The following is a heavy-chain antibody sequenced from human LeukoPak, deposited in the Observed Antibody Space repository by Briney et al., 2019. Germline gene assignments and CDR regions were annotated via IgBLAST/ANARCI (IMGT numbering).Heavy chain of an antibody. J-gene: IGHJ4*02. CDR1: GYTFTGYY. Sequence: ASVKVSCKASGYTFTGYYMHWVRQAPGQGLGWMGWINPNSGGTNYAQKFQGRVTMTRDTSISTAYMELSRLRSDDTAVYYCARGQHIVVVTAIRANDYWGQGTLVTVSS. CDR3: ARGQHIVVVTAIRANDY. V-gene: IGHV1-2*02. D-gene: IGHD2-21*02. CDR2: INPNSGGT.